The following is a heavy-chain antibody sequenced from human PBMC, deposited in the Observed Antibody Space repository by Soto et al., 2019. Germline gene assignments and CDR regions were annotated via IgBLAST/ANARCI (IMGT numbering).Heavy chain of an antibody. Sequence: QVQLQESGPGLVKPSETLSLTCTVSGGSLSSYYWSWIRQPPGKRLEWIGYIFYSGSTNYNPSLTSRVTISVDTSKNQFSLKLSSVTAADTAVYYCARRYGGAFDFWGQGTMVTVSS. CDR1: GGSLSSYY. J-gene: IGHJ3*01. CDR3: ARRYGGAFDF. D-gene: IGHD3-10*01. V-gene: IGHV4-59*08. CDR2: IFYSGST.